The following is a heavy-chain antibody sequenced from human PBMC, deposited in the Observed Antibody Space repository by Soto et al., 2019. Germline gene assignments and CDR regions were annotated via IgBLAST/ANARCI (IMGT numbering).Heavy chain of an antibody. Sequence: PGGSLRLSCAASGFTFSDHYMDWVRQAPGKGLEWVGRTRNKANSYTTEYAASVKGRFTISRDDSKNSLYLQMNSLKTEDTAVYHCARERYPITIFGVRDSGMDVWGQGTTVTVS. V-gene: IGHV3-72*01. CDR2: TRNKANSYTT. CDR1: GFTFSDHY. D-gene: IGHD3-3*01. CDR3: ARERYPITIFGVRDSGMDV. J-gene: IGHJ6*02.